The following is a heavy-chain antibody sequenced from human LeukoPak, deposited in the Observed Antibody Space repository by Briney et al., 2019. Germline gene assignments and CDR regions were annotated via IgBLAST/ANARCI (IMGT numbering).Heavy chain of an antibody. J-gene: IGHJ6*03. CDR2: INHSGST. CDR3: ARARYGWNYYYYMDV. Sequence: PSETLSLTCAVYGGSFSGYYWSWIRQPPGKGLEWIGEINHSGSTNYNPSLKSRVTISVDTSKNQFSLKLSSVTAADTAVYYCARARYGWNYYYYMDVWGKGTTVTVSS. CDR1: GGSFSGYY. D-gene: IGHD3-10*01. V-gene: IGHV4-34*01.